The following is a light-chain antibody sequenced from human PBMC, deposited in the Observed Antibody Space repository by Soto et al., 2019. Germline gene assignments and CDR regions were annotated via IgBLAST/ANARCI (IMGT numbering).Light chain of an antibody. CDR2: VAS. CDR1: QSVSSTN. V-gene: IGKV3-20*01. Sequence: EIGLTQSPATLSLSPGERATLSCRASQSVSSTNLAWYQQKPGQAPRLFIYVASSRATGIPDRFNGSGSGNDFTLTISRLEPEDFAVYYCQQYGSSPVSFGQGTKLEIK. CDR3: QQYGSSPVS. J-gene: IGKJ2*03.